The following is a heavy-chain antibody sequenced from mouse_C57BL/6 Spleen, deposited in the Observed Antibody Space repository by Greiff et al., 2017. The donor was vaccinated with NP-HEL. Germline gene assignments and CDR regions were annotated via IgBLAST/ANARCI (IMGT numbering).Heavy chain of an antibody. CDR2: IYPGDGDT. V-gene: IGHV1-82*01. CDR3: ARCYSNLLEYFDV. J-gene: IGHJ1*03. Sequence: QVQLKESGPELVKPGASVKISCKASGYAFSSSWMNWVKQRPGKGLEWIGRIYPGDGDTNYNGKFKGKATLTADKSSSTAYMQLSSLTSEDSAVYFCARCYSNLLEYFDVWGTGTTVTVSS. CDR1: GYAFSSSW. D-gene: IGHD2-5*01.